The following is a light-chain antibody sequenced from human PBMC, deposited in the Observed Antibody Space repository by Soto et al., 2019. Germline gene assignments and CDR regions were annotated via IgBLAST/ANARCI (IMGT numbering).Light chain of an antibody. V-gene: IGLV2-14*03. Sequence: QPVSVSGSPGQSITISCTGTTNDFDLYKYVSWYQQHPGKAPKLLIFDVNHRPSGVSNRFSGSKSANTASLTISGLQAEDEADYYCSSSTSRTTRVFGGGTKVTVL. CDR1: TNDFDLYKY. CDR2: DVN. CDR3: SSSTSRTTRV. J-gene: IGLJ2*01.